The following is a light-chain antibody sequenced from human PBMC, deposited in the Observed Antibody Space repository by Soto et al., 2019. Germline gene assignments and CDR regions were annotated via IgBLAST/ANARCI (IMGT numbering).Light chain of an antibody. CDR3: QSYDSSLTGSRV. CDR1: SSNIGAGYD. J-gene: IGLJ3*02. CDR2: ANS. V-gene: IGLV1-40*01. Sequence: QSVLTQPPSVSGAPGQRVTISCTGSSSNIGAGYDVQWYQHLPGTAPKLLIYANSNRPSGVPDRFSGSKSGTSASLAITGLQAEDEADYYCQSYDSSLTGSRVFGGGTKLTVL.